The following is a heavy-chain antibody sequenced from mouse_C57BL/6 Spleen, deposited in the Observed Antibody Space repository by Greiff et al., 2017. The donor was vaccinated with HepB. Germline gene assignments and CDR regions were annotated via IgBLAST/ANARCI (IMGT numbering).Heavy chain of an antibody. CDR3: ARLYYDYPWFAY. J-gene: IGHJ3*01. D-gene: IGHD2-4*01. V-gene: IGHV1-50*01. CDR1: GYTFTSYW. Sequence: VQLQQPGAELVKPGASVKLSCKASGYTFTSYWMQWVKQRPGQGLEWIGEIDPSDSYTNYNQKFKGKATLTVDTSSSTAYMQLSSLTSEYSAVYYCARLYYDYPWFAYWGQGTLVTVSA. CDR2: IDPSDSYT.